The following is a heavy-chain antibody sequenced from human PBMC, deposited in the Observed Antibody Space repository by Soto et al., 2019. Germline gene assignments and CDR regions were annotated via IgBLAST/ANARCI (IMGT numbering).Heavy chain of an antibody. CDR3: ATEDMPAAGTTPHI. CDR2: ISYDGSNK. J-gene: IGHJ4*02. D-gene: IGHD1-7*01. Sequence: PGGSLRLSCAASGFTFSSYAMHWVRQAPGKGLEWVAVISYDGSNKYYADSVKGRFTISRDNSKNTLYLQMNSLRPEDTAVYYCATEDMPAAGTTPHIWGLGTQVTVSS. CDR1: GFTFSSYA. V-gene: IGHV3-30-3*01.